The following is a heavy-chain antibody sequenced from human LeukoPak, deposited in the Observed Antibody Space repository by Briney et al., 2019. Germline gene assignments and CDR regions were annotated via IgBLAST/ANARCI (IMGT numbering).Heavy chain of an antibody. CDR1: GGSISSYY. CDR2: IYYSGST. CDR3: ARDPRIAAAGLYGMDV. D-gene: IGHD6-13*01. Sequence: SETLSLTCTVSGGSISSYYWSWIRQPPGKGLEWIGYIYYSGSTYYNPSLKSRVTISVDTSKNQFSLKLSSVTAADTAVYYCARDPRIAAAGLYGMDVWGQGTTVTVSS. J-gene: IGHJ6*02. V-gene: IGHV4-59*12.